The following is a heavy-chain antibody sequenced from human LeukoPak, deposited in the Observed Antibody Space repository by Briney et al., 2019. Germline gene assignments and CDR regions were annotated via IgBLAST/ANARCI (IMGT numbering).Heavy chain of an antibody. CDR3: ARGYSSIRGWFDP. CDR2: IYYSGST. D-gene: IGHD6-13*01. Sequence: SETLSLTCTVFGGSVSSGSYYWNWIRQPPGKGLEWIGYIYYSGSTNYNPSLNSRVTISLDTSKNQFSLKLSSVTAADTAAFYCARGYSSIRGWFDPWGQGTPVTVSS. V-gene: IGHV4-61*01. CDR1: GGSVSSGSYY. J-gene: IGHJ5*02.